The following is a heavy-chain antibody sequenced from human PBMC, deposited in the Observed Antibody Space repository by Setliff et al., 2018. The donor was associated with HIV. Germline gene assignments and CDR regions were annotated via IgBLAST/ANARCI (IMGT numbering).Heavy chain of an antibody. CDR1: GFTLRDYG. J-gene: IGHJ4*02. Sequence: GGSLRLSCAASGFTLRDYGMHWVRQAPGKGLEWVAVIWYDGSIEYYADSVKGRFTISRDTSKNTLYLQMNSLRAEDTAVYYCARGGSYAVGDYWGQGTLVTVSS. CDR2: IWYDGSIE. CDR3: ARGGSYAVGDY. D-gene: IGHD1-26*01. V-gene: IGHV3-33*01.